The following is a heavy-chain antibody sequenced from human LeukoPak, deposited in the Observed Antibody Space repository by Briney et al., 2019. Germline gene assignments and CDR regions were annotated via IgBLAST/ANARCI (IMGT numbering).Heavy chain of an antibody. J-gene: IGHJ4*02. D-gene: IGHD3-10*01. CDR2: VYYSGST. V-gene: IGHV4-39*01. Sequence: PSETVSLTCTVSGGSISSSSYYWGWIRQPPGKGMEWIGSVYYSGSTYHNPSLKSRVTISVDTSKIQFSLKLSSVTAADTAVYYCARQAYYGSGSYPYFDYWARESWSPSPQ. CDR1: GGSISSSSYY. CDR3: ARQAYYGSGSYPYFDY.